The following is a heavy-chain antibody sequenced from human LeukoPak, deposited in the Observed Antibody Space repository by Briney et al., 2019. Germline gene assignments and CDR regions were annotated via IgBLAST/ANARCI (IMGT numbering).Heavy chain of an antibody. CDR3: ARDGPAQMVDFDY. CDR1: GYTFTGSGWY. V-gene: IGHV1-2*02. D-gene: IGHD3-10*01. J-gene: IGHJ4*02. Sequence: AAVNVCCYASGYTFTGSGWYLYWLRQAPGQGLECVGWIHPNNGATLYAQKFQGRVAMTTDTSISTAYMELSRLRPDDTAMYYCARDGPAQMVDFDYWGQGTLVTVSS. CDR2: IHPNNGAT.